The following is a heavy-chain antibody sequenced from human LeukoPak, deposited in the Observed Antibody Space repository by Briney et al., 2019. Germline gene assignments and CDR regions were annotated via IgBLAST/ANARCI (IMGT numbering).Heavy chain of an antibody. D-gene: IGHD2-2*02. V-gene: IGHV1-8*01. CDR1: GYTFTSYD. Sequence: ASVKVSCKASGYTFTSYDINWVRQATGQGLEWMGWMNPNSGNTGYAQKFQGRVTITRNTSISTAYMELSSLRSEDTAVYYCARASYGDTGVVVPAVILGWDYYYYMDVWGKGATVTVSS. CDR3: ARASYGDTGVVVPAVILGWDYYYYMDV. J-gene: IGHJ6*03. CDR2: MNPNSGNT.